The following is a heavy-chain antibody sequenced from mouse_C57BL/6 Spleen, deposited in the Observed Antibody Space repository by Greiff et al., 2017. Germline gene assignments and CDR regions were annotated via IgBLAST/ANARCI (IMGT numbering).Heavy chain of an antibody. CDR1: GYTFTDYE. Sequence: VQLQQSGAELVRPGASVTLSCKASGYTFTDYEMHWVKQTPVHGLEWIGAIDPETGGTAYNQKFKGKAILTADKSSSTAYMELRSLTSVDSAVYYCTGPYYGGSRNWYFDVWGTGTTVTVSS. CDR3: TGPYYGGSRNWYFDV. V-gene: IGHV1-15*01. CDR2: IDPETGGT. D-gene: IGHD1-1*01. J-gene: IGHJ1*03.